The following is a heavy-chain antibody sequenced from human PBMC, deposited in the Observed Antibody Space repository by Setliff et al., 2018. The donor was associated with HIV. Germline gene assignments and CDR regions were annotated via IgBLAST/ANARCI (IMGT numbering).Heavy chain of an antibody. CDR2: ISVSSSTI. D-gene: IGHD6-6*01. J-gene: IGHJ6*04. V-gene: IGHV3-48*01. Sequence: LRLSCAASGFTFSSYSMNWVRQAPGKGLQWISYISVSSSTIYYADSVKGRFTISRDNAKNSLYLQMNSLRAEDTAVYYCARYPLKYSSLDVWGKGTTVTVSS. CDR1: GFTFSSYS. CDR3: ARYPLKYSSLDV.